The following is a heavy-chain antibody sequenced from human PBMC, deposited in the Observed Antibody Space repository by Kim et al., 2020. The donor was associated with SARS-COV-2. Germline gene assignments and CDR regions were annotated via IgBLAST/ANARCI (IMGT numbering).Heavy chain of an antibody. CDR1: GGSFSGYY. V-gene: IGHV4-34*01. Sequence: SETLSLTCAVYGGSFSGYYWSWIRQPPGKGLEWIGEINHSGSTNYNPSLKSRVTISVDTSKNQFSLKLSSVTAADTAVYYCARRKRFGKNAFDIWGQGTMVTVSS. CDR3: ARRKRFGKNAFDI. J-gene: IGHJ3*02. CDR2: INHSGST. D-gene: IGHD3-10*01.